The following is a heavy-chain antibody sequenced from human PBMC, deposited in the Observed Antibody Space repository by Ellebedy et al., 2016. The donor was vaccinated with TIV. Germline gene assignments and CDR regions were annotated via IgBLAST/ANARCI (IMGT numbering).Heavy chain of an antibody. J-gene: IGHJ4*02. V-gene: IGHV3-7*01. CDR3: TDLNEY. CDR1: GFPFRDYF. CDR2: VKQDGLEK. Sequence: GGSLRLSXAASGFPFRDYFMTWIRQAPGKGLEWVANVKQDGLEKYYADSVKGRFTISRDNARNTLYLQMNSLRAEDTAVYYCTDLNEYWGQGTLVTVSS.